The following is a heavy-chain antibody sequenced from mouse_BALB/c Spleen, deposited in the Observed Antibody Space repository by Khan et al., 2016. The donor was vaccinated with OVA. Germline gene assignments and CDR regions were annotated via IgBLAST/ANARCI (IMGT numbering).Heavy chain of an antibody. CDR2: INTNTGEP. V-gene: IGHV9-3*02. CDR1: GYTFTNFG. D-gene: IGHD2-12*01. Sequence: QIQLVQSGPELKKPGETVKISCKASGYTFTNFGMNWVKQAPGKDLKWMGWINTNTGEPTYAEEFKGRFAFSLETYASTAYLQINNLKNEDTATYFCARESLLLYFDYWGQGTTLPVSS. J-gene: IGHJ2*01. CDR3: ARESLLLYFDY.